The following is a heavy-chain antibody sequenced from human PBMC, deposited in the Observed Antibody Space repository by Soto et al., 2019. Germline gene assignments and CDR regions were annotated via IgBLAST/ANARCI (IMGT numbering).Heavy chain of an antibody. CDR2: INAGNGNT. CDR1: GYTFTSYA. J-gene: IGHJ4*02. Sequence: ASVKVSFKASGYTFTSYAMHWVRQAPGQRLEWMGWINAGNGNTKYSQKFQGRVTITRDTSASTAYMELSSLRSEDTAVYYCARHRSSFIVGATKGNFDYWGQGTLVTVSS. CDR3: ARHRSSFIVGATKGNFDY. D-gene: IGHD1-26*01. V-gene: IGHV1-3*01.